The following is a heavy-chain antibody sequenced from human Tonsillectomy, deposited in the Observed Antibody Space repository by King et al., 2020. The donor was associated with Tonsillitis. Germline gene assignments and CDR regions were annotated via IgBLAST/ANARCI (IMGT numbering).Heavy chain of an antibody. CDR3: ARLVVDFWSGYGGNNCFDP. Sequence: LQLQESGPGLVKPSETLSLTCTVSVGAISSHYWRWIRQPPGKGWECIGYITYSGCTNYNPSLKSRVTIAVDTSKNQFSLKVSSVSAADTAVYYCARLVVDFWSGYGGNNCFDPWGQGTLVTVSS. CDR1: VGAISSHY. V-gene: IGHV4-59*11. CDR2: ITYSGCT. D-gene: IGHD3-3*01. J-gene: IGHJ5*02.